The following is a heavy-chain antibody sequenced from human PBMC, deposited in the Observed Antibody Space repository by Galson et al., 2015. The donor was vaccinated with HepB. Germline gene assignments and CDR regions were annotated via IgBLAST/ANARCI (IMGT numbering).Heavy chain of an antibody. J-gene: IGHJ6*02. CDR1: GGTFSSYA. CDR2: IIPIFGTA. D-gene: IGHD1-1*01. V-gene: IGHV1-69*13. CDR3: ARGGNWNYDYYYGMDV. Sequence: SVKVSCKASGGTFSSYAISWVRQAPGQGLEWMGGIIPIFGTANYAQKFQGRVTITADESTSTAYMELSSLRSEDTAVYYCARGGNWNYDYYYGMDVWGQGTTVTVSS.